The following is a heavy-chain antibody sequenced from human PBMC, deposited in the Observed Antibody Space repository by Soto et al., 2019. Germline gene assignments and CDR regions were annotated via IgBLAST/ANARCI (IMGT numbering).Heavy chain of an antibody. CDR3: VRDGPHITIYGYGDY. CDR1: GFTFSSFV. D-gene: IGHD3-3*01. CDR2: LSYDGSNK. Sequence: QVQLVESGGGVVQPGRSLRLSCAASGFTFSSFVMHWVRQAPGKRLKWVAALSYDGSNKNYADSMKGRFTISRDNSKSTLYLQMNSLTIEDTAVYYCVRDGPHITIYGYGDYWGQGTLVTVSS. J-gene: IGHJ4*02. V-gene: IGHV3-30*04.